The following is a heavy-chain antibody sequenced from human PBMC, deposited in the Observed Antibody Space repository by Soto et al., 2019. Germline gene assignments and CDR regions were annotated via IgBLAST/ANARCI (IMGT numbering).Heavy chain of an antibody. CDR1: GYTFTSYG. J-gene: IGHJ5*02. CDR3: ARFSFFSYCSSISCFDWFAP. D-gene: IGHD2-2*01. Sequence: GASVKVSCKASGYTFTSYGISWVRQAPGQGREGMGWISAYNGNTNYAQELQGRVTMTTDTSTSTTYMELRSLTSDYTALYYCARFSFFSYCSSISCFDWFAPWGQGTLVTVSS. V-gene: IGHV1-18*01. CDR2: ISAYNGNT.